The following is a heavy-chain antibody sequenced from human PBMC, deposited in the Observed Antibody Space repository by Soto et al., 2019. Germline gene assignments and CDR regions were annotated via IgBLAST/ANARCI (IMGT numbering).Heavy chain of an antibody. CDR1: GFTFTNSA. J-gene: IGHJ3*02. CDR3: AAANRIRYFDPYGAFDI. D-gene: IGHD3-9*01. V-gene: IGHV1-58*02. Sequence: ASVKVSCKASGFTFTNSAMQWWRQARAQRLEWIGWIVVGSGNTNYAQKLQERVTITRDMSTSTAYMELSSLRSEDTAVYYCAAANRIRYFDPYGAFDIWGQGTMVTVSS. CDR2: IVVGSGNT.